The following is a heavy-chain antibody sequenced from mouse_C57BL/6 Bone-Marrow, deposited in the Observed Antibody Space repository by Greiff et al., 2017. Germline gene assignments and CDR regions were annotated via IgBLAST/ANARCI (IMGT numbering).Heavy chain of an antibody. CDR2: IYPGDGDT. J-gene: IGHJ3*01. CDR1: GYAFSSLW. V-gene: IGHV1-80*01. CDR3: ARGAY. Sequence: VPLQESGAELVKPGASVKISCTASGYAFSSLWMNWVKQRPGKSLEWIGQIYPGDGDTNYNGKFKGKATLTADKSSSTAYMQLSSLTSADSAVYFCARGAYWGQGTLVTVSA.